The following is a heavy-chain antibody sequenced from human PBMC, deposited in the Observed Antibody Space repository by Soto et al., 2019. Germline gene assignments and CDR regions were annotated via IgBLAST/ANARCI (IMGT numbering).Heavy chain of an antibody. J-gene: IGHJ5*02. V-gene: IGHV4-39*02. CDR3: ARDDSSYYDILTGHRGPSVVDP. D-gene: IGHD3-9*01. CDR1: GGSISTSIYY. CDR2: IYFTGST. Sequence: PSETLSLTCTVSGGSISTSIYYWGWIRQPPGKGLEWIGSIYFTGSTYYNPSLKRRVTISVDTSKNQFSLRLSSVTAADTAVYYCARDDSSYYDILTGHRGPSVVDPWGQGTLVTVSS.